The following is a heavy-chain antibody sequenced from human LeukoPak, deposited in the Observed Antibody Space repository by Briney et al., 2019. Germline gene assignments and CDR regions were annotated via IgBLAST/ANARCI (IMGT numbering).Heavy chain of an antibody. V-gene: IGHV3-21*01. Sequence: GGSLRLSCAASGFTFSSYSMNWVRQAPGKGLEWVSSISSSSSYIYYADSVKGRFTISRDNAKNSLYLQMNSLGAEDTAVYYCARDPGIVVVPAAGGFDYWGQGTLVTVSS. J-gene: IGHJ4*02. CDR3: ARDPGIVVVPAAGGFDY. CDR1: GFTFSSYS. CDR2: ISSSSSYI. D-gene: IGHD2-2*01.